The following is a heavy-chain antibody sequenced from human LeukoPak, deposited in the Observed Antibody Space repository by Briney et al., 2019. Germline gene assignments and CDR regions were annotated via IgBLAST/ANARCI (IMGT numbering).Heavy chain of an antibody. D-gene: IGHD5-12*01. CDR3: AKDIQWLRSAYFDY. Sequence: GGSLRLSCAASGFTFSNYVIHWVRQAPGKGLEWVSAISGSGGSTYYADSVKGRFTISRDNSKNTLYLQMNSLRAEDTAVYYCAKDIQWLRSAYFDYWGQGTLVTVSS. CDR2: ISGSGGST. CDR1: GFTFSNYV. J-gene: IGHJ4*02. V-gene: IGHV3-23*01.